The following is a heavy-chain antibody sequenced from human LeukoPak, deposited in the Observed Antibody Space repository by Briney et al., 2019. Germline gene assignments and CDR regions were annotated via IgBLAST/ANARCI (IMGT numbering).Heavy chain of an antibody. CDR1: GFTFSNSW. V-gene: IGHV3-74*01. J-gene: IGHJ4*02. D-gene: IGHD1-1*01. CDR3: ARMATAFDY. CDR2: ISSDGSSS. Sequence: GGSLRLSCAASGFTFSNSWMHWVRQVPGKGLVWVSRISSDGSSSIYADSVKGRFTISRDNAKNTLYLQMNSLRAEDTAVYYCARMATAFDYWGQGTLVTVSS.